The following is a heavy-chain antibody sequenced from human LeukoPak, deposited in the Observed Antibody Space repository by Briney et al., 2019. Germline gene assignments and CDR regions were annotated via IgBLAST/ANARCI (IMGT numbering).Heavy chain of an antibody. V-gene: IGHV3-30*03. D-gene: IGHD6-13*01. J-gene: IGHJ3*02. CDR2: ISYDGSNK. CDR3: AGGRQLEYAFDI. CDR1: GFTFSSYG. Sequence: GGSLRLSCAASGFTFSSYGMHWVRQPPAKGQERVAVISYDGSNKYYADSVKGRFTISRDNSKNTLYLQMNSLRAEDTAVYYCAGGRQLEYAFDIWGQGTMVTVSS.